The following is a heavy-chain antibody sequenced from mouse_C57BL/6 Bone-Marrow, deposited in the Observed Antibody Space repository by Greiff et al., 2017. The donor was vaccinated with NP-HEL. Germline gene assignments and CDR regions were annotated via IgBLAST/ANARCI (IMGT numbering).Heavy chain of an antibody. V-gene: IGHV1-26*01. D-gene: IGHD2-14*01. Sequence: EVQLQQSGPELVKPGASVKISCKASGYTFTDYYMNWVKQSHGKSLEWIGDINPNNGGTSYNQKFKGKATLTVDKSSSTAYMELRSLTSEDSAVYYWARGGGTPGDYWGQGTTLTVSS. CDR1: GYTFTDYY. J-gene: IGHJ2*01. CDR2: INPNNGGT. CDR3: ARGGGTPGDY.